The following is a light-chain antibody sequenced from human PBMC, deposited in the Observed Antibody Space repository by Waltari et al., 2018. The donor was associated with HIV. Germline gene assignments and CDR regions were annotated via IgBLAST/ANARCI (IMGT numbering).Light chain of an antibody. CDR2: HTN. J-gene: IGLJ2*01. CDR1: SSNIVLNY. CDR3: AAWDDSLSAWL. Sequence: QSVLTQPPSASGTPGQRVTISCSGSSSNIVLNYVSCYKQFPGTAPELVVYHTNQRPLGVPDRFSGSKSGTSASLAISGLRSEDEADYYCAAWDDSLSAWLFGGGTRLNVL. V-gene: IGLV1-47*01.